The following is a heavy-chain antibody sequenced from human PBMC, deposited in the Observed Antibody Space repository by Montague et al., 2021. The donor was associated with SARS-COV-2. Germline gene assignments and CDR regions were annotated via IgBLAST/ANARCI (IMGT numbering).Heavy chain of an antibody. CDR3: ARDSYLSGFDY. J-gene: IGHJ4*02. Sequence: SLRLSCAASGFTFSSYCMHWVRQAPGNGLDWFAVMSYHGSNKYYADSVKGRFTISRDNSKNTLYLQMNSLRVEDTAVYYCARDSYLSGFDYWGQGTLVTVSS. V-gene: IGHV3-30-3*01. D-gene: IGHD3-10*01. CDR2: MSYHGSNK. CDR1: GFTFSSYC.